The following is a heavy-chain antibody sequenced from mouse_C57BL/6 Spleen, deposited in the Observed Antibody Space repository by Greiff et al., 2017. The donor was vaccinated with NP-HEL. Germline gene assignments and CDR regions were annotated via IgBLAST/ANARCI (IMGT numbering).Heavy chain of an antibody. J-gene: IGHJ4*01. CDR2: INPSSGYT. CDR1: GYTFTSYT. CDR3: AKSPLWSEGAMDY. Sequence: QVQLQQSGAELARPGASVKMSCKASGYTFTSYTMHWVKQRPGQGLEWIGYINPSSGYTKYNQKFKDKATLTADKSSSTAYMQLSSLTSEDSAVYYCAKSPLWSEGAMDYWGQGTSVTVSS. V-gene: IGHV1-4*01. D-gene: IGHD1-1*02.